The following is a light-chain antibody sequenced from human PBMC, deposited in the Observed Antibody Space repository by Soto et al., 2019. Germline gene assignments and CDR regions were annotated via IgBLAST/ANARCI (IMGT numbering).Light chain of an antibody. V-gene: IGLV2-14*03. J-gene: IGLJ1*01. CDR3: SSYTSAATYV. Sequence: QSALTQPASVSGSPGQSITISCTGSSSDVGAYNYDSWYQQHHPGEAPKLIIYDVTHRLAGVSNRFSGSKSGNTASLTISGLQTEDEADYYCSSYTSAATYVFGTGTKVTVL. CDR1: SSDVGAYNY. CDR2: DVT.